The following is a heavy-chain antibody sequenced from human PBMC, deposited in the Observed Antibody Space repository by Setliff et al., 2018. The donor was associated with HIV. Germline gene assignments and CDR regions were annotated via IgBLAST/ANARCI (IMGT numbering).Heavy chain of an antibody. CDR1: GGSFSDYY. D-gene: IGHD3-22*01. V-gene: IGHV4-34*01. Sequence: PSETLSLTCAVYGGSFSDYYWSWIRQPPGKGLEWIGEINHSGSTNYNPSLKRRVTISVDTSKNQFSLKLNSVTAADTAVYYCASRIYYYDSSRVLREEGFDPWGQGTLVTVSS. CDR2: INHSGST. CDR3: ASRIYYYDSSRVLREEGFDP. J-gene: IGHJ5*02.